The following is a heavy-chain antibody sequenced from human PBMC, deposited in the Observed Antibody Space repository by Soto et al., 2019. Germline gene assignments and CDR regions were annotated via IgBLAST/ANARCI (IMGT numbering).Heavy chain of an antibody. J-gene: IGHJ6*02. CDR1: GGSFSGYY. V-gene: IGHV4-34*01. CDR2: INHSGST. CDR3: ALRPYYYYGMDV. D-gene: IGHD3-16*01. Sequence: SETLSLTCAVYGGSFSGYYWSWIRQPPGKGLEWIGEINHSGSTNYNPSLKSRVTISVDTSKNQFSLKLSSVTAADTAVYYCALRPYYYYGMDVWGQGTTVTVS.